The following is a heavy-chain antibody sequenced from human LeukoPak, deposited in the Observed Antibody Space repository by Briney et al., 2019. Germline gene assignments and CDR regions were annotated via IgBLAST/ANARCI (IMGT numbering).Heavy chain of an antibody. D-gene: IGHD5-12*01. Sequence: GGSLRLSCAASGFTFTNYAMTWVRQAPGKGLEWVSTISGSGTRTFYADSVKGRFTISRDNSKNTLHLQMNSLRAEDTAIYYCAKDRPYNGNDRFDYWGQGTQVTVTS. J-gene: IGHJ4*02. CDR3: AKDRPYNGNDRFDY. V-gene: IGHV3-23*01. CDR1: GFTFTNYA. CDR2: ISGSGTRT.